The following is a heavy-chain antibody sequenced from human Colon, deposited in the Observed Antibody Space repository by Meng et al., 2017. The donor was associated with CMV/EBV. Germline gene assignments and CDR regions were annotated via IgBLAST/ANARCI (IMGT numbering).Heavy chain of an antibody. CDR2: INSDGSST. D-gene: IGHD5-12*01. CDR3: ARGGGYSCYG. J-gene: IGHJ4*02. CDR1: GFTFRSHA. Sequence: GESLKISCAVSGFTFRSHAMHWVRQAPGKGLVWVSRINSDGSSTSYADSVKGRFTISRDNAKNTLYLQMNSLRAEDTAVYYCARGGGYSCYGWGQGSLVTVS. V-gene: IGHV3-74*01.